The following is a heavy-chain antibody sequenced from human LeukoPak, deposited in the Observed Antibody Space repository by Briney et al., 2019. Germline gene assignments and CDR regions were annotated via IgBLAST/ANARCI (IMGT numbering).Heavy chain of an antibody. CDR3: ARVYRYSGSPFDY. Sequence: ASVKVSCKASGYTFTGYYMHWVRQAPGQGLEWMGWINPNSGGTNYAQKFQGRVTMTRDTSISTAYMELSRLRSDDTAVYYCARVYRYSGSPFDYWGQGTLVTVCS. V-gene: IGHV1-2*02. CDR1: GYTFTGYY. CDR2: INPNSGGT. J-gene: IGHJ4*02. D-gene: IGHD1-26*01.